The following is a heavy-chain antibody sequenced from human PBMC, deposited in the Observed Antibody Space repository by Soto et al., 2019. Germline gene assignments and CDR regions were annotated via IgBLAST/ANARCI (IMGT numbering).Heavy chain of an antibody. CDR1: GFILSNYW. V-gene: IGHV3-7*05. Sequence: EVQLVESGGGLVQPGGSLRLSCAASGFILSNYWMYWVRQAPGKGLEWVANIKLDGSEKYYVESVKGRFTISRDNARNSLYLQMNSLRAEDTAVYYCVRVVTGGYSFGCWGQGTLVTVSS. CDR2: IKLDGSEK. D-gene: IGHD5-18*01. J-gene: IGHJ4*02. CDR3: VRVVTGGYSFGC.